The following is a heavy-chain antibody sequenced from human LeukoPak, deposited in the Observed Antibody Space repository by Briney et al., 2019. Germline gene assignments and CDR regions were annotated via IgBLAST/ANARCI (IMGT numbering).Heavy chain of an antibody. V-gene: IGHV3-30*02. CDR1: GFTFSSYG. CDR3: AKDALKSLTGLYYYYMDV. Sequence: GGSLRLSCAASGFTFSSYGMHWVRQAPGKGLEWVAFIRYVGSNKYYADSVKGRFTISRYNVKNTLYLQMNSLRAENTAVYYCAKDALKSLTGLYYYYMDVWGKGTTVTISS. J-gene: IGHJ6*03. D-gene: IGHD3-9*01. CDR2: IRYVGSNK.